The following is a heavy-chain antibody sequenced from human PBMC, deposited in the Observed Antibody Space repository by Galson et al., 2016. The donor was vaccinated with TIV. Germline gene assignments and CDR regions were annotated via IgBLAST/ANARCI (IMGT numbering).Heavy chain of an antibody. CDR2: IYYSGNI. D-gene: IGHD4-17*01. Sequence: TLSLTCTVSGGSISNSGYYWSWIRQHPGKGLEWIGYIYYSGNIYYNPSLKSRIVISVDTSKNQFSLRLSSVTAADTGVYYCAGVDTKDVTTTWYFDLWGRGTLVTVSS. CDR1: GGSISNSGYY. CDR3: AGVDTKDVTTTWYFDL. J-gene: IGHJ2*01. V-gene: IGHV4-31*03.